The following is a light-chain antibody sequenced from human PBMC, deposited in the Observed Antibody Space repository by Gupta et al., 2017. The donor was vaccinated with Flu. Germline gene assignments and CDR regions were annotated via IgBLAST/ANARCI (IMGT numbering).Light chain of an antibody. CDR1: TGAVTRGHY. CDR3: LLYYSRVLV. V-gene: IGLV7-46*01. CDR2: DTS. Sequence: QPVVTQAPSLTVSPGGTVTLTCGSSTGAVTRGHYPYWFQQKPGQAPMTLMYDTSNKHSWTPARFSGSLLGGTAALXLXGAQPKXEADYYCLLYYSRVLVFGGGTKVTVL. J-gene: IGLJ3*02.